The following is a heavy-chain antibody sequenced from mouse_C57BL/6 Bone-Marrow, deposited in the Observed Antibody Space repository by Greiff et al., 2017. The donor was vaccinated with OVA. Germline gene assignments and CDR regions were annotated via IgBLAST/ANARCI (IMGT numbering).Heavy chain of an antibody. V-gene: IGHV5-9-1*02. J-gene: IGHJ3*01. CDR2: ISSGGDYI. D-gene: IGHD1-1*01. CDR1: GFTFSSYA. CDR3: TRGSNYYYGSSPVAD. Sequence: EVKLMESGEGLVKPGGSLKLSCAASGFTFSSYAMSWVRQTPEKRLEWVAYISSGGDYIYYADTLKGRFTISRDNAWNTLYLQMSSLKAEETAMYYCTRGSNYYYGSSPVADWGQGTLVTVSA.